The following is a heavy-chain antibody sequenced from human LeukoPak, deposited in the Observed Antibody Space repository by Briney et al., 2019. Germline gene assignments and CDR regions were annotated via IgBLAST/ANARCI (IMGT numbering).Heavy chain of an antibody. V-gene: IGHV4-34*01. CDR2: IDQGGGT. CDR1: GGSFSGYY. CDR3: ARAYGGRFDY. D-gene: IGHD4/OR15-4a*01. Sequence: SETLSLTCAVYGGSFSGYYWSWIRQPPGEGLEWIGEIDQGGGTNHNPPLKSRVTLSVDRSKSQFSLRLRSVTAADTALYYCARAYGGRFDYWGHGALVTVSS. J-gene: IGHJ4*01.